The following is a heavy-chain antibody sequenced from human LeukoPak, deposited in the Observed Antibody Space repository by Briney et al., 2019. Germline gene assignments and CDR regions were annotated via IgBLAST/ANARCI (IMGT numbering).Heavy chain of an antibody. J-gene: IGHJ4*02. CDR2: MDPNSGNT. V-gene: IGHV1-8*01. CDR3: ARGHGPGGSRWPNLDH. D-gene: IGHD6-13*01. CDR1: AYTFTSYD. Sequence: GASVKVSCKASAYTFTSYDINWVRQATGQGLEWRGWMDPNSGNTAYAQKFQGRVTMTRDTSISTAYMELSSLRSEDTAVYYCARGHGPGGSRWPNLDHWGQGTLVTVSS.